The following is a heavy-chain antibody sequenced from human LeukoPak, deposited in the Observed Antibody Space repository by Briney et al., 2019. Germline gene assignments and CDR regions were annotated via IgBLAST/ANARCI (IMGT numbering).Heavy chain of an antibody. CDR3: AKVMPPGRIRFYSYYMDV. D-gene: IGHD2-15*01. Sequence: GGSLRLSCAASGFSFSGYGMHWVRQAPGKGLEWVAFIRYDGSNEYYADSVKGRFTISRDKSKNTLSLQMNGLRVEDTAVYYCAKVMPPGRIRFYSYYMDVWGKGTTVSVSS. CDR1: GFSFSGYG. CDR2: IRYDGSNE. J-gene: IGHJ6*03. V-gene: IGHV3-30*02.